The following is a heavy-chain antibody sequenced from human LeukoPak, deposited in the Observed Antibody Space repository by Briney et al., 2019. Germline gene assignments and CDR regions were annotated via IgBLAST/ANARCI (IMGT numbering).Heavy chain of an antibody. CDR2: INHSGNT. V-gene: IGHV4-34*01. D-gene: IGHD2-15*01. CDR1: GGSFSGYY. CDR3: ARGLGGPYFDY. J-gene: IGHJ4*02. Sequence: SETLSPTCAVYGGSFSGYYWSWIRQPPGKGLEWIGEINHSGNTNYNPSLKSRVTISVDTSKNQFSLKLSSVTAADTAVYYCARGLGGPYFDYWGQGTLVTVSS.